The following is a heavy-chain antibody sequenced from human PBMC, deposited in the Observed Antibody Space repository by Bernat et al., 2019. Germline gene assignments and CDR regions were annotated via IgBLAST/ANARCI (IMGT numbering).Heavy chain of an antibody. CDR3: AKGACSSTGCYNWFDP. J-gene: IGHJ5*02. D-gene: IGHD2-2*02. V-gene: IGHV3-23*01. Sequence: EVQLLESGGGLVQPGGSLRLSCVASGFTFSNYAMSWVRQVPGKGLEWVSDISDRGNGAHYADSVKGRFTISRDNSKNTLYVQMNSLRVEDTAVYYCAKGACSSTGCYNWFDPGAREPRSPSPQ. CDR1: GFTFSNYA. CDR2: ISDRGNGA.